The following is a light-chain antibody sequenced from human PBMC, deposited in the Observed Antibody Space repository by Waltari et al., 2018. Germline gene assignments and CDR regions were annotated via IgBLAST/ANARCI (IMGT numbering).Light chain of an antibody. CDR2: EVT. CDR1: TRDIGAYHY. V-gene: IGLV2-14*01. J-gene: IGLJ1*01. CDR3: MSYTRSSTYV. Sequence: QSALTQPASVSGSPGQSITISCPGSTRDIGAYHYVPWYQQHPDKAPKLIISEVTNRPSGVSDRFSGSKSGYTASLTISGLQAEDEGDYYCMSYTRSSTYVFGTGTKVTVL.